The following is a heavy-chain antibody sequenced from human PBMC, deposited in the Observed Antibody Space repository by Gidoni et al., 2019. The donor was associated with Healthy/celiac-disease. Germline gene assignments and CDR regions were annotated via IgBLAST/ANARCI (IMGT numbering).Heavy chain of an antibody. Sequence: SGFTFSNAWMSWVRQAPGKGLEWVGRIKSKTDGGTTDYAAPVKGRFTISKDDSKNTLYLQMNRLKTEDTAVYYCTTEPSLLWFGEFPPKGAAFDIWGQGTMVTVSS. V-gene: IGHV3-15*01. D-gene: IGHD3-10*01. CDR3: TTEPSLLWFGEFPPKGAAFDI. CDR2: IKSKTDGGTT. CDR1: GFTFSNAW. J-gene: IGHJ3*02.